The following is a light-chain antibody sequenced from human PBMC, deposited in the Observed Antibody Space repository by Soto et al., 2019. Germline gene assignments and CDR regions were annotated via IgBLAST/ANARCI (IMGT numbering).Light chain of an antibody. CDR2: EGS. V-gene: IGLV2-23*01. CDR1: SSDVGGYNL. CDR3: CTFGGSRG. Sequence: QSALTQPASVSGSPGQSITISCTGTSSDVGGYNLVSWYQQHPGKAPKLMIYEGSKRPSGVSNRFSGSKSGITASLTIAGLEAEDEVDYYGCTFGGSRGFGRGSKLTV. J-gene: IGLJ3*02.